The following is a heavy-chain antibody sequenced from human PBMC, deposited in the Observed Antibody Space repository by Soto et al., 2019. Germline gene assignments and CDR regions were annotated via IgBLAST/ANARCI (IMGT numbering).Heavy chain of an antibody. D-gene: IGHD6-6*01. CDR3: VRGVLGSSVH. Sequence: QVHLVQSGAAVKRPGASVKVSFKTSGYTFTGYYLHWVRQAPGQAPEWLGWMNPTNGGTKYGQKFQGRVTMTRDTSVSTAFLDLTRLTSDDTAVYYCVRGVLGSSVHWGQGSRVTVSS. V-gene: IGHV1-2*02. J-gene: IGHJ4*02. CDR2: MNPTNGGT. CDR1: GYTFTGYY.